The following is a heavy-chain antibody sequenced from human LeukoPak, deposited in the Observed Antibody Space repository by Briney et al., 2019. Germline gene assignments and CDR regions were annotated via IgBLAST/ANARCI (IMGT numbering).Heavy chain of an antibody. CDR1: GFTFRSHA. J-gene: IGHJ2*01. Sequence: PGGSLRLSCVGSGFTFRSHAMSWVRQAPEKGLEFVSGIYENGGTTYYADSVKGRFTISRDSSKNTLFLQMNTLRAEDTAVYYCAKDRTVGASYWYFDLWGRGTLVTVSS. CDR2: IYENGGTT. D-gene: IGHD1-26*01. CDR3: AKDRTVGASYWYFDL. V-gene: IGHV3-23*01.